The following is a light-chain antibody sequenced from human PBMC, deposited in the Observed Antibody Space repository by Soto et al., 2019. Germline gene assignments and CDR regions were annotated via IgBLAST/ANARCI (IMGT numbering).Light chain of an antibody. J-gene: IGKJ1*01. CDR3: QQYNNWPRT. Sequence: VMTQSPATLSVSPGESATLSCRASQSISNNLAWYQQKPGQAPRLLMYDASTRATGIPDRFSGSCSGAEFTLTISSLQSEDLAVYYCQQYNNWPRTFGQGTKV. CDR2: DAS. CDR1: QSISNN. V-gene: IGKV3-15*01.